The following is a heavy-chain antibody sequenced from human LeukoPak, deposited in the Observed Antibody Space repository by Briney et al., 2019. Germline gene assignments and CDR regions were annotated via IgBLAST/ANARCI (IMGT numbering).Heavy chain of an antibody. V-gene: IGHV3-23*01. CDR2: ITNTGGSS. CDR1: GFTFSSYA. CDR3: ARLMTTSGWYEDY. J-gene: IGHJ4*02. D-gene: IGHD6-19*01. Sequence: AGGSLRLSCAASGFTFSSYAMNWVGQAPGKGLEWVSAITNTGGSSYYSDSVKGRFTISRDNSKNTLHLQMNSLRAEDTAVYFCARLMTTSGWYEDYWGQGTLATVSS.